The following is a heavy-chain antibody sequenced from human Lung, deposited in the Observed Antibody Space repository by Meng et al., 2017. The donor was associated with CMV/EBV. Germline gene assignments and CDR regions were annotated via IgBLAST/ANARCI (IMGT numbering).Heavy chain of an antibody. J-gene: IGHJ6*01. D-gene: IGHD3-9*01. CDR2: INSDGSST. V-gene: IGHV3-74*01. Sequence: GESXKISCAASGFTFSSYWMHWVRQAPGKGLVWVSRINSDGSSTSYADSVKGRFTISRDNSKNTLYLQMYSLRADDTAVYHCAKAQFGRYFDGRDGRAVW. CDR1: GFTFSSYW. CDR3: AKAQFGRYFDGRDGRAV.